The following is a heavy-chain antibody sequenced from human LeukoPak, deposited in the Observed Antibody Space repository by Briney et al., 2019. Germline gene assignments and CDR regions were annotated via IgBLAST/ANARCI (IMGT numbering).Heavy chain of an antibody. CDR3: AKAYVIYGITMYYFDY. V-gene: IGHV3-23*01. D-gene: IGHD1-14*01. Sequence: PGGSLRLSCAASGFTFSSYGMSWVRQAPGKGLEWVSAISGSGGSTYYADSVKGRFTISRDNSKNTLYLQMNSLRAEDTAVYHCAKAYVIYGITMYYFDYWGQGTLVTVSS. CDR2: ISGSGGST. J-gene: IGHJ4*02. CDR1: GFTFSSYG.